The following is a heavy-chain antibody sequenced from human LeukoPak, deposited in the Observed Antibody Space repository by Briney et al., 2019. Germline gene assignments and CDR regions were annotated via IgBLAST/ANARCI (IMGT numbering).Heavy chain of an antibody. J-gene: IGHJ4*02. CDR2: ITPTDGRR. V-gene: IGHV1-46*01. CDR3: ARDYNWSFDF. CDR1: GYTFTSNK. D-gene: IGHD1-1*01. Sequence: SVKVSCKASGYTFTSNKMHWVRQAAGQGLEWMGIITPTDGRRTYAQRLQGRVTMTRDTSTNTVYMELSSLTSEDTAIYYCARDYNWSFDFWGQGTLVTVSS.